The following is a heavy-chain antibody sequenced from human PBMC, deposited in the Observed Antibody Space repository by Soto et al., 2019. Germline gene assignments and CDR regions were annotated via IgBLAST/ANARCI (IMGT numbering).Heavy chain of an antibody. Sequence: QVQLVQSGAEVQKPGSSVNVSCKASGDTPSTYAISWVRQAPGQGLEWMGGIIPILGTPNYAQRFQGRITISADTSTRTTYMELNSVTSADTAVCYCAILGLDVDSWGQGTLVIVSS. J-gene: IGHJ4*02. CDR2: IIPILGTP. CDR3: AILGLDVDS. CDR1: GDTPSTYA. D-gene: IGHD3-16*01. V-gene: IGHV1-69*14.